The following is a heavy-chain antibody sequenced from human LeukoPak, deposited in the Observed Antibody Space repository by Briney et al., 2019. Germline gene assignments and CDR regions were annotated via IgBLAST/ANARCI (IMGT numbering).Heavy chain of an antibody. CDR1: GGSISSSSYY. J-gene: IGHJ4*02. CDR2: IYYSGST. Sequence: SETLSLTCTVSGGSISSSSYYWGWIRQPPGKGLEWIGSIYYSGSTYYNPSLKSRVTISVDTSKNQFSLKLSSVTAADTAVYYCARQQCRTLDFDYWGQGTLVTVSS. CDR3: ARQQCRTLDFDY. D-gene: IGHD6-19*01. V-gene: IGHV4-39*01.